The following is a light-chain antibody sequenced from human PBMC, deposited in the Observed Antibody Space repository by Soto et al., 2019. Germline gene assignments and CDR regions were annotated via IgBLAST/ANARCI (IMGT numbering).Light chain of an antibody. CDR2: DTS. Sequence: QAVVTQEPSLTVSPGGTVTLTCASTTGAVTSSHYPYWFQQKPGQAPRTLIYDTSNKHSWTPARFSGSLLGGKAALTLAGAQTDDEADYYCLLSYSGTSWVFGGGTKVTVL. CDR1: TGAVTSSHY. J-gene: IGLJ3*02. CDR3: LLSYSGTSWV. V-gene: IGLV7-46*01.